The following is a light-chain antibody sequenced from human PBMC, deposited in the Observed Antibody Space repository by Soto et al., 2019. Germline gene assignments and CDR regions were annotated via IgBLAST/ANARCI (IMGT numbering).Light chain of an antibody. CDR1: SGDVGGYNY. CDR3: NSYTSSSTYV. Sequence: QSVLTQPVSVSGSPGQSITISCTGTSGDVGGYNYVSWYQQHPGKAPKLMIYDVSNRPSGVSNRFSGSKSCNTASLTISGLQAEDEADYYCNSYTSSSTYVFGTGTKLTVL. J-gene: IGLJ1*01. V-gene: IGLV2-14*03. CDR2: DVS.